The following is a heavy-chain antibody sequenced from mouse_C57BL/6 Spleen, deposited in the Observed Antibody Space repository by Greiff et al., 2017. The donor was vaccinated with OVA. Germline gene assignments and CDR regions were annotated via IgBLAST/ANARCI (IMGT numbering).Heavy chain of an antibody. J-gene: IGHJ2*01. CDR2: IDPSDSYT. Sequence: QVQLQQPGAELVRPGTSVKLSCKASGYTFTSYWMHWVKQRPGQGLEWIGVIDPSDSYTNYNQKFKGKATLTVDKSSSPAYMQLSSLTSEDSAVYYCARDVYYFDYWGQGTTLTVSS. V-gene: IGHV1-59*01. CDR3: ARDVYYFDY. CDR1: GYTFTSYW.